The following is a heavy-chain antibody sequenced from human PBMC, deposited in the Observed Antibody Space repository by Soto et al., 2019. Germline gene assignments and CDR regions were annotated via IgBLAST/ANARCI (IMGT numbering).Heavy chain of an antibody. D-gene: IGHD6-13*01. CDR1: GGSISSYY. Sequence: SETLSLTCTVSGGSISSYYWSWIRQPPGKGLEWIGYIYYSGSTNYNPSLRSRVTISVDTSKNQFSLKLSSVTAADTAVYYCARGGSSSWYGYYYYGMDVWGQGTTVTVSS. V-gene: IGHV4-59*01. J-gene: IGHJ6*02. CDR3: ARGGSSSWYGYYYYGMDV. CDR2: IYYSGST.